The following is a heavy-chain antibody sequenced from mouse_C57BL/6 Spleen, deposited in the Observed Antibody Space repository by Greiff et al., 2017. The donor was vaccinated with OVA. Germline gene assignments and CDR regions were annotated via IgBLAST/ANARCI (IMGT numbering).Heavy chain of an antibody. D-gene: IGHD2-3*01. CDR2: ISSGGSYP. CDR3: ARRYDGYFDY. CDR1: GFTFSSYG. Sequence: EVMLVESGGDLVKPGGSLKLSCAASGFTFSSYGMSWVRQTPDKRLEWVATISSGGSYPYYPDSVKGRFTISRDNAKNTLYLQMSSLKSEDTAMYYCARRYDGYFDYWGQGTTLTVSS. J-gene: IGHJ2*01. V-gene: IGHV5-6*02.